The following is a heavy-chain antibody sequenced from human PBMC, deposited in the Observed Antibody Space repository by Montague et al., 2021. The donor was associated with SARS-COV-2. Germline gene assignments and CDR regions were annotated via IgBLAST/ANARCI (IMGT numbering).Heavy chain of an antibody. CDR3: ARARRSHYMSWFDS. V-gene: IGHV4-34*01. J-gene: IGHJ5*01. Sequence: SETLSLTCAAYGGSFSGYHWSWIRRPPGKGLEWIGEVNHSGSTNYNPSLKSRVTISADTSSSQFSLRLTSVTAADTAVYYCARARRSHYMSWFDSWGQGTLVIVSS. CDR2: VNHSGST. CDR1: GGSFSGYH. D-gene: IGHD3-10*01.